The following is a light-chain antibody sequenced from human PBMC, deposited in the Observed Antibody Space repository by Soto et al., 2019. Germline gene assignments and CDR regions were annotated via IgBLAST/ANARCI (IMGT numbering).Light chain of an antibody. Sequence: EIVMTQSPATLSVSPGERATLSCRASQSVSSSLAWFQQKPGQAPRLLIYAASARATGIAARLSGSGSGTEFTLTISSLQSEDFAVYYCLQHKSWPFTFGQGTKLEI. CDR1: QSVSSS. CDR3: LQHKSWPFT. V-gene: IGKV3-15*01. J-gene: IGKJ2*01. CDR2: AAS.